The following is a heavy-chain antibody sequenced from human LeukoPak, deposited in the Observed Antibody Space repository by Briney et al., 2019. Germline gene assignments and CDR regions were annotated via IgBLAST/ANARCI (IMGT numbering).Heavy chain of an antibody. Sequence: GGSLRLSCAASGFTFSSYWMSWVRQAPGKGLQWVANIKQDGSDKYYVDSVKGRFTISRDNSKSTLNLQMNSLRVEDTAVYYCAKDPRASSAYYYDRLGYWGQGTLVTVSS. CDR3: AKDPRASSAYYYDRLGY. CDR2: IKQDGSDK. V-gene: IGHV3-7*05. J-gene: IGHJ4*02. CDR1: GFTFSSYW. D-gene: IGHD3-22*01.